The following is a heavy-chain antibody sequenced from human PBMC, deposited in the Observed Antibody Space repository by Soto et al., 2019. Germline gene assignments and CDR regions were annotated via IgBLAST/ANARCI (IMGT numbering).Heavy chain of an antibody. CDR3: ARDRVYSYDRSGYYNFDY. CDR2: ISYAGSNQ. Sequence: QVQLVESGGGVVQPGRSLRVSCAASGFTFSNYAMHWVRQAPGKGLEWVAVISYAGSNQFYADSVKGRFTISRDSSKSTLYLQMNNLRDEDTAVYYCARDRVYSYDRSGYYNFDYWGQGTLVNVSS. J-gene: IGHJ4*02. CDR1: GFTFSNYA. D-gene: IGHD3-22*01. V-gene: IGHV3-30-3*01.